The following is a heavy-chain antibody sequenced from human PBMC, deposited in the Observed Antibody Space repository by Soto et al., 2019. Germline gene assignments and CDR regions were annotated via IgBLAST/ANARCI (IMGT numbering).Heavy chain of an antibody. D-gene: IGHD3-22*01. CDR3: AKGKYYDSSGYYYVDHGLDV. J-gene: IGHJ6*02. Sequence: QVQVVESGGGVVQPGRSLRLSCAASGFSLTNYGMHWVRQAPGKGLEWVAVISFGGNNNYYADSVKGRFTISRDNSKNTLHLQMNSLRAEATAVYYCAKGKYYDSSGYYYVDHGLDVWGQGSTVTVSS. V-gene: IGHV3-30*18. CDR1: GFSLTNYG. CDR2: ISFGGNNN.